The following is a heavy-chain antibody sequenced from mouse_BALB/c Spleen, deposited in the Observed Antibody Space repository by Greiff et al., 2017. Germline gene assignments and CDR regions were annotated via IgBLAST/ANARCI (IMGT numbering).Heavy chain of an antibody. D-gene: IGHD2-4*01. V-gene: IGHV1S81*02. CDR2: INPSNGRT. Sequence: QVQLQQPGAELVKPGASVKLSCKASGYTFTSYWMHWVKQRPGQGLEWIGEINPSNGRTNYNEKFKSKATLTVDKSSSTAYMQLSSQTSEDSAVYYCARLGGLRGYAMDYWGQGTSVTVSS. CDR1: GYTFTSYW. J-gene: IGHJ4*01. CDR3: ARLGGLRGYAMDY.